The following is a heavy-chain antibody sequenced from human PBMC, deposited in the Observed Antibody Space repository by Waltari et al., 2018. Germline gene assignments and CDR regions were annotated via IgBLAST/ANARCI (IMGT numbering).Heavy chain of an antibody. J-gene: IGHJ3*02. CDR1: GFTFSSYA. CDR2: IYSGGST. Sequence: EVQLLESGGGLVQPGGSLRLSCAASGFTFSSYAMSWVRQAPGKGLEWVSVIYSGGSTYYADSVKGRFTISRDNSKNTLYLQMNSLRAEDTAVYYCAKTYYDFWSGYYTRADAFDIWGQGTVVTVSS. CDR3: AKTYYDFWSGYYTRADAFDI. V-gene: IGHV3-23*03. D-gene: IGHD3-3*01.